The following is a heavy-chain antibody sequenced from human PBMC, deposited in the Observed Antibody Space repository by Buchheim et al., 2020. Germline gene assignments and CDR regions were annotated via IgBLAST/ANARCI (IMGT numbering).Heavy chain of an antibody. CDR2: IYYSGST. CDR1: GGSVSSGSYY. CDR3: ARDMAGYDFWSGLNWFDP. D-gene: IGHD3-3*01. V-gene: IGHV4-61*01. J-gene: IGHJ5*02. Sequence: QVQLQESGPGLVKPSETLSLTCTVSGGSVSSGSYYWSWIRQPPGKGLEWIGYIYYSGSTNYNPPLKSRVTISVDTSKNQFSLKLSSVTAADTAVYYCARDMAGYDFWSGLNWFDPWGQGTL.